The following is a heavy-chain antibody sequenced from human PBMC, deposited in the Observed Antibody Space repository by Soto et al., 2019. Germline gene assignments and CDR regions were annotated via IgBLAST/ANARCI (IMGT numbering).Heavy chain of an antibody. J-gene: IGHJ3*02. CDR1: GFTFTSSA. CDR2: IVVGSGNT. CDR3: AADSNWNDSDAFDI. Sequence: SVKVSCKASGFTFTSSAMQWVRQARGQRLEWIGWIVVGSGNTNYAQKSQERVTITRDMSTGTAYMELSSLRSEDTAVYYCAADSNWNDSDAFDIWGQGTMVTVSS. V-gene: IGHV1-58*02. D-gene: IGHD1-20*01.